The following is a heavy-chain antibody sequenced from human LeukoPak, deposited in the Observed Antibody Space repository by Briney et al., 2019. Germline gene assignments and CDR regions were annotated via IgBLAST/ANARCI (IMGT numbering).Heavy chain of an antibody. CDR1: GGSFSGYY. CDR3: ARGRNDFWSGYFSSPFDY. D-gene: IGHD3-3*01. CDR2: INHSGST. J-gene: IGHJ4*02. Sequence: SETLSLTCAVYGGSFSGYYWSWIRQPPGKELEWIGEINHSGSTNYNPSLKSRVTISVDTSKNQFSLKLSSVTAADTAVYYCARGRNDFWSGYFSSPFDYWGQGTLVTVSS. V-gene: IGHV4-34*01.